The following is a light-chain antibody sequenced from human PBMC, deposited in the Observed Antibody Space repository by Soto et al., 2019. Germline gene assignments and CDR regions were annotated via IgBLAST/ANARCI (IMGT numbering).Light chain of an antibody. CDR2: WAS. CDR1: QSVLYSVNNENY. CDR3: QQYHSLPYT. Sequence: DIVMTQSPDTLAVPLGERATINCKSSQSVLYSVNNENYLAWFQQRAGQPPKLLVYWASNRASGVPDRFSGSGSGTDFTLTISSLQAEDVAVYYCQQYHSLPYTFGQGTKLEIK. J-gene: IGKJ2*01. V-gene: IGKV4-1*01.